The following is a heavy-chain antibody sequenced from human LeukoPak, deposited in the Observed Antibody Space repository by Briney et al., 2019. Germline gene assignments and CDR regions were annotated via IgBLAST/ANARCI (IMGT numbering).Heavy chain of an antibody. Sequence: GGSLRLSCAASGFTVSSNYMSWVRQAPGKGLEWVSVIYSGGSTYYADSVKGRFTISRDNSKNTLYLQMNSLRAEDTAVYYCAKESRITIFGVVIIQDYWGQGTLVTVSS. D-gene: IGHD3-3*01. J-gene: IGHJ4*02. CDR3: AKESRITIFGVVIIQDY. CDR1: GFTVSSNY. V-gene: IGHV3-53*01. CDR2: IYSGGST.